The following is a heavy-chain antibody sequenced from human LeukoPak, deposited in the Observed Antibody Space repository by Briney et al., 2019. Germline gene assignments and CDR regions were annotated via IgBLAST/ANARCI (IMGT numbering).Heavy chain of an antibody. Sequence: GGSLRLSCAASGFTVSSHYISWVRQAPGKGLGWVSLIYGGGSTYYADSVKGRFTISRDNSKNTLYLQMNSLRAEDTAVYYCARGMGSSWYYFDYWGQGTLVTVSS. CDR1: GFTVSSHY. J-gene: IGHJ4*02. CDR3: ARGMGSSWYYFDY. D-gene: IGHD6-13*01. V-gene: IGHV3-53*01. CDR2: IYGGGST.